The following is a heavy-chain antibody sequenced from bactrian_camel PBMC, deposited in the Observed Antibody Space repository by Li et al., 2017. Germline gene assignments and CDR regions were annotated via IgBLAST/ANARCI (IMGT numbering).Heavy chain of an antibody. D-gene: IGHD2*01. V-gene: IGHV3S53*01. CDR2: ISTDGAA. J-gene: IGHJ4*01. CDR1: GYIFSYCE. Sequence: HVQLVESGGGLMQPGGSLKLSCAASGYIFSYCEMGWFRQAPGKEREMVSTISTDGAATYSDSVKGRFIISRDNAENTIFLHMNILKTEDTAMYYCAADRNCVRDWIYIPVSSNSFSFEGRGTQVTVS.